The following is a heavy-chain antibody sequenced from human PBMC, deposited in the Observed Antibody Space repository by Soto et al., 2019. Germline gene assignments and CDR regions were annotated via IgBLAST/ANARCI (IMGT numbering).Heavy chain of an antibody. CDR2: IYYSGST. CDR3: ASIRYGDSSGYYDQFDY. D-gene: IGHD3-22*01. V-gene: IGHV4-39*01. J-gene: IGHJ4*02. CDR1: GGSISSSSYY. Sequence: SETLSLTCTVSGGSISSSSYYWGWIRQPPGKGLEWIGSIYYSGSTYHNPSLKSRVTISVDTSKNQFSLKLSSVTAADTAVYYCASIRYGDSSGYYDQFDYWGQGTLVTVSS.